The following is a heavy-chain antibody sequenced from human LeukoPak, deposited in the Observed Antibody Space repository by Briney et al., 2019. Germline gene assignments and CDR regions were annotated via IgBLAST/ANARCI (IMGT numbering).Heavy chain of an antibody. CDR3: ARDITMIVVVAGPFDP. Sequence: SETLSLTCAVYGGSFSGYYWGWIRQPPGKGLEWIGSIYHSGSTYYNPSLKSRVTISVDTSKNQFSLKLSSVTAADTAVYYCARDITMIVVVAGPFDPWGQGTLVTVSS. CDR2: IYHSGST. V-gene: IGHV4-38-2*02. J-gene: IGHJ5*02. CDR1: GGSFSGYY. D-gene: IGHD3-22*01.